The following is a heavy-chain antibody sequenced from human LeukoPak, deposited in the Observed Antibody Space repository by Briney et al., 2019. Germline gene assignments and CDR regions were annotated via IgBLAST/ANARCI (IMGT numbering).Heavy chain of an antibody. J-gene: IGHJ4*02. CDR2: ISGYNGNT. D-gene: IGHD6-19*01. V-gene: IGHV1-18*01. Sequence: ASVNVSCKSSGYTFSYFGLNWVRQAPGQGLEWMGWISGYNGNTNYAQKWEGRLSLTTDTAASTVHMELRNLTFDDTAVYFCARGLDAAAGLANFDYWGQGTQITVSS. CDR3: ARGLDAAAGLANFDY. CDR1: GYTFSYFG.